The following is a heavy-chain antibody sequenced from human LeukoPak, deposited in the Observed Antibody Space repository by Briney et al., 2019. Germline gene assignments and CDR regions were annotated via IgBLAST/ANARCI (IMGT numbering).Heavy chain of an antibody. D-gene: IGHD3-10*01. J-gene: IGHJ6*03. Sequence: SETLSLTCTVSGASIDGYYWSWIRQPAGQSPEWIGRIHTSGTTNYNPAFKSRVTMSVDTSDKQFSLNVSSVTAADTAVYYCARMPPVRGVRNFYFYYYVDVWGRGTTVTVSS. CDR2: IHTSGTT. CDR3: ARMPPVRGVRNFYFYYYVDV. CDR1: GASIDGYY. V-gene: IGHV4-4*07.